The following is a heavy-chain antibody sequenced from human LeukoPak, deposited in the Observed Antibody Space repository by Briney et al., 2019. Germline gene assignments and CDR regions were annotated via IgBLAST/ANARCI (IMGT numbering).Heavy chain of an antibody. Sequence: PGGSLRLSCTASGFPFRVRWMHWVRQAPGKGLVWISLIKKDGFFSTYADSVKGRFTISRDNSKNTLYLQMNSLRAEDTAVYYCARDVGVVKQLYYFDYWGQGTLVTVSS. J-gene: IGHJ4*02. CDR1: GFPFRVRW. CDR2: IKKDGFFS. V-gene: IGHV3-74*03. CDR3: ARDVGVVKQLYYFDY. D-gene: IGHD3-22*01.